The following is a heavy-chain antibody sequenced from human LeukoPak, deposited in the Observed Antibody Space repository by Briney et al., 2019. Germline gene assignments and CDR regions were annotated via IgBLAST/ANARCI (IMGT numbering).Heavy chain of an antibody. D-gene: IGHD3-3*01. CDR2: IYHSGST. J-gene: IGHJ4*02. V-gene: IGHV4-38-2*01. CDR3: ARHIRFLEWLLSEQFDY. CDR1: GYSISSGYY. Sequence: SETLSLTCAVSGYSISSGYYWGWIRQPPGKGLEWIGSIYHSGSTYYNPSLKSRVTISVDTSKNQFSLKLSPVTAADTAVYYCARHIRFLEWLLSEQFDYWGQGTLVTVSS.